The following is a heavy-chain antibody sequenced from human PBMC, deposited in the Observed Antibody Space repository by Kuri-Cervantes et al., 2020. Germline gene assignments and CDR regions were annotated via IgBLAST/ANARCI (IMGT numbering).Heavy chain of an antibody. CDR2: IYYSGST. J-gene: IGHJ4*02. V-gene: IGHV4-39*01. CDR3: ARQRGSPSFDY. Sequence: WVRQAPGKGLEWIGSIYYSGSTYYNPSLKSRVTISVDTSKNQFSLKLSSVTAADTAVYYCARQRGSPSFDYWGQGTLVTVSS. D-gene: IGHD6-13*01.